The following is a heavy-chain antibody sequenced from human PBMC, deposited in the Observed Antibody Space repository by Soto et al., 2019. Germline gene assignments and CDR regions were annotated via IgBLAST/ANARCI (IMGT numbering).Heavy chain of an antibody. D-gene: IGHD3-16*02. CDR1: GGSVSSGGYF. J-gene: IGHJ3*02. V-gene: IGHV4-61*08. CDR3: ARAENYDYVWGSYRPGAFDI. CDR2: ISYSGST. Sequence: SETLSLTCTVSGGSVSSGGYFWSWIRQPPGKGLEWIGYISYSGSTKYNPSLESRVTISVDTSKNQFSLKLSSVTAADTAVYYCARAENYDYVWGSYRPGAFDIWGQGTMVTVSS.